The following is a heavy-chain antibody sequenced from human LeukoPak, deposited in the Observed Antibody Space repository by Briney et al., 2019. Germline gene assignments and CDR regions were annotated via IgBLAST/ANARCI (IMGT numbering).Heavy chain of an antibody. CDR1: GGTFSSYA. J-gene: IGHJ4*02. Sequence: SVKVSCKASGGTFSSYAISWVRQAPGQGLEWMGGIIPIFGTANYAQKFQGRVTITADKSTSTAYMELSSLRSEDTAVYYCARTTGYSYGSVYFDYWGQGALVTVSS. CDR2: IIPIFGTA. CDR3: ARTTGYSYGSVYFDY. V-gene: IGHV1-69*06. D-gene: IGHD5-18*01.